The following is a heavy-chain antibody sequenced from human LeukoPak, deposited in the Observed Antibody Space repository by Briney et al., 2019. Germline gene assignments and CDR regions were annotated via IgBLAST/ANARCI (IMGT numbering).Heavy chain of an antibody. D-gene: IGHD6-19*01. Sequence: GGSLRLSCAASGFTFSKYWMLWVRQAPGKGLESVSRINTDGTVTTYADPVKGRFTVSRDNADDTMFLQMNSVRDEDTAVYYCATKQWLAPPPDSWGQGTPVTVSS. CDR3: ATKQWLAPPPDS. V-gene: IGHV3-74*01. J-gene: IGHJ4*02. CDR2: INTDGTVT. CDR1: GFTFSKYW.